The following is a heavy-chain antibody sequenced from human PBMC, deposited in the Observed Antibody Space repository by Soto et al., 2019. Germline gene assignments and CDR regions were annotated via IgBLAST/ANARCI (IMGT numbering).Heavy chain of an antibody. J-gene: IGHJ4*02. CDR2: IKQDGSEK. CDR1: GFTFSSYW. D-gene: IGHD6-19*01. V-gene: IGHV3-7*05. Sequence: EVQLVESGGGLVQPGGSLRLSCAASGFTFSSYWMNWVRQAPGKGLEWVANIKQDGSEKFYVDSVRGRFTISRDNAKNSLCLPMNSLRAEDTAVYYCVGGSGWLPDYWGQGTLVTVSS. CDR3: VGGSGWLPDY.